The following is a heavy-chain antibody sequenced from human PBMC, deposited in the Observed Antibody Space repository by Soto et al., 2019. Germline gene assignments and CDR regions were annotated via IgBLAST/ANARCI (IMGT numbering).Heavy chain of an antibody. J-gene: IGHJ3*02. CDR3: ARDRRPDANDAFDI. CDR1: GFTFSSYS. V-gene: IGHV3-48*01. Sequence: GGSLRLSCAASGFTFSSYSMNWVRQAPGKGLEWVSYISSSSSTIYYADSVKGRFTISRDNAKNSLYQQMNSLRAEDTAVYYCARDRRPDANDAFDIWGQGTMVTVSS. CDR2: ISSSSSTI.